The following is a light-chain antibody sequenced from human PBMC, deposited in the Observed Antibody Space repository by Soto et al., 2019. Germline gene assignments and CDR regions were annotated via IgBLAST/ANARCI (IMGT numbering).Light chain of an antibody. CDR2: DAS. CDR3: QQRSNWSYT. Sequence: EIVLTQSPATLSLSPGERATLSCRPSQSVSSSLAWYQQKPGQAPRLLIYDASNRATGIPARFSGSGSGTDFTLTISSLEPEDFAVYYCQQRSNWSYTFGQGTKLEIK. CDR1: QSVSSS. J-gene: IGKJ2*01. V-gene: IGKV3-11*01.